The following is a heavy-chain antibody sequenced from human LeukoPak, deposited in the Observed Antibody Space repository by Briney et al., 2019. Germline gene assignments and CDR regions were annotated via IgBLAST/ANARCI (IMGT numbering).Heavy chain of an antibody. D-gene: IGHD2-2*01. CDR1: GYTFTGYY. J-gene: IGHJ4*02. CDR3: ARSCGSTSCSDY. V-gene: IGHV1-2*02. Sequence: AASVKVSCKASGYTFTGYYMHWVRQAPGQGLEWMGWINPNSGGTNYAQKFQGRVTMTRDTSISTAYMELSRLRSDDTAVYYCARSCGSTSCSDYWGQGTLVTVSS. CDR2: INPNSGGT.